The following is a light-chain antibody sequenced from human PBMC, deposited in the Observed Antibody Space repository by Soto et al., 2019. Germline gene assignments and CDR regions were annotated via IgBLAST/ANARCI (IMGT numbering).Light chain of an antibody. Sequence: EIVLTQSPGTLSLSPGERATLSCRASQSVSSSYLAWYQQKPGQAPRLLIYGASSRATGIPDRFSGSGSGPDFTLTISRLEPEDFAVYYCQQYGSLWTFGQGTKVEIK. V-gene: IGKV3-20*01. CDR2: GAS. CDR3: QQYGSLWT. J-gene: IGKJ1*01. CDR1: QSVSSSY.